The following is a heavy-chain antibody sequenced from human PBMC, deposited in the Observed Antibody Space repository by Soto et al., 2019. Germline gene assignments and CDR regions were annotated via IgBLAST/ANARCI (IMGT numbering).Heavy chain of an antibody. CDR1: GYTFTNYG. Sequence: VQLVQSGVEVKKPGASVKVSCKASGYTFTNYGISWVRQAPGQVLEWMGWINTYNANTNYAQKVQGRVTLTTETSTSTAYMELRSLRPDDTAVYYCARDLLYSTRSTVRFDIWGQGTMLTVSS. J-gene: IGHJ3*02. D-gene: IGHD6-13*01. CDR2: INTYNANT. V-gene: IGHV1-18*01. CDR3: ARDLLYSTRSTVRFDI.